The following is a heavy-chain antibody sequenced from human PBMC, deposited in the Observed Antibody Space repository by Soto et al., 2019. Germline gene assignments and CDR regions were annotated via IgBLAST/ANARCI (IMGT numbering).Heavy chain of an antibody. D-gene: IGHD3-22*01. CDR1: GFTFGTYA. Sequence: EVQLLESGGDLVQPGGSLRLSCAASGFTFGTYAMAWVRQAPGKGLEWVSAISGSGGDHTYYADSVKGRFTISRDNSKNTLYLQMNSLRAEDTAVYYCAKKFGYSHSRGYYPGAFDYWGQGTLVTVSS. J-gene: IGHJ4*02. CDR3: AKKFGYSHSRGYYPGAFDY. V-gene: IGHV3-23*01. CDR2: ISGSGGDHT.